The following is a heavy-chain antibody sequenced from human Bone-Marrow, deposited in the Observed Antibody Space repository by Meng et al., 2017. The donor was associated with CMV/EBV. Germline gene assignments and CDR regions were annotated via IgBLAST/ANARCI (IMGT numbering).Heavy chain of an antibody. V-gene: IGHV4-4*02. CDR2: IYHSGST. Sequence: SETLSLTCAVSGGSISSSNWWSWVRQPPGKGLEWIGEIYHSGSTNYNPSLKSRVTISVDTSKNQFSLKLSAVTAADTAVYYCARHRVTTGGFDYWGQGTLVTVSS. D-gene: IGHD4-11*01. CDR3: ARHRVTTGGFDY. J-gene: IGHJ4*02. CDR1: GGSISSSNW.